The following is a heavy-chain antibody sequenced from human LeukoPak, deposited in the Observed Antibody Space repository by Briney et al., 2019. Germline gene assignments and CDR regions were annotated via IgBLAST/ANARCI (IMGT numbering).Heavy chain of an antibody. J-gene: IGHJ4*02. CDR3: TRGLWGIDY. V-gene: IGHV3-74*01. Sequence: PGGSLRLSCAASGFTLSSYWMHWVRQAPGKGLMWVSRIDTDESATNYADSVKGRFTISRDNAENTLYLEMNSLRAEDTAVYYCTRGLWGIDYWGQGTLVTVSS. CDR2: IDTDESAT. CDR1: GFTLSSYW. D-gene: IGHD7-27*01.